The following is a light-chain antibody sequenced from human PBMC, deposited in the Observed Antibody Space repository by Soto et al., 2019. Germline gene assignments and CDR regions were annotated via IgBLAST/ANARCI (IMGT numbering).Light chain of an antibody. CDR2: EVS. V-gene: IGLV2-14*01. CDR3: SSYTSSSPWV. CDR1: SSDVGGYNY. J-gene: IGLJ3*02. Sequence: QSVLTQPASVSGSPGQSITISCTGTSSDVGGYNYVSWYQQHPGKAPKLMIYEVSNRPSGVSNRFSGSKSGNTASLTISGLQAEDEADYYCSSYTSSSPWVFGGGTKLTGL.